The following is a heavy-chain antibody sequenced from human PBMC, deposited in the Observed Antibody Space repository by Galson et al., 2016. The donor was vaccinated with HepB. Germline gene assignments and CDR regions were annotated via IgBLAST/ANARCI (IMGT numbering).Heavy chain of an antibody. CDR2: TNNDGTST. J-gene: IGHJ4*02. D-gene: IGHD1-26*01. CDR1: GFTFGSYW. Sequence: SLRLSCAASGFTFGSYWMHWVRQAPGKGLEWVSRTNNDGTSTTYADSVKGRFTISRDNTKNTLYLHMDTRRPEDTALYSCARDPGSFFDYWGQGSLVTVSS. V-gene: IGHV3-74*01. CDR3: ARDPGSFFDY.